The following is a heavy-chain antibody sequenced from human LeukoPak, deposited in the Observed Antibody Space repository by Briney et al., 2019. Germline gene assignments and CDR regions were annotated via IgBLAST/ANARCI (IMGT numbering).Heavy chain of an antibody. V-gene: IGHV4-39*07. Sequence: SETLSLTCTVSGGSISSSSYYWSWIRQPPGKGLEWIGEINHSGSTNYNPSLKSRVTISVDTSKNQFSLKLSSVTAADTAVYYCARRLVRGVTKGSSRGFDYWGQGTLVTVSS. D-gene: IGHD2-21*01. CDR2: INHSGST. J-gene: IGHJ4*02. CDR1: GGSISSSSYY. CDR3: ARRLVRGVTKGSSRGFDY.